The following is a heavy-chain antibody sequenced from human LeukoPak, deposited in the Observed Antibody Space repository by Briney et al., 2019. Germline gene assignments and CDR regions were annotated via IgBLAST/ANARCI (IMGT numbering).Heavy chain of an antibody. J-gene: IGHJ4*02. CDR2: IYYSGST. CDR3: ARDVALSGSGSHPGDY. D-gene: IGHD3-10*01. Sequence: PSETLSLTCTVSGGSISSSSYYWGWIRQPPGKGLEWIGSIYYSGSTYYNPSLKSRVTISVDTSKNQFSLKLSSVTAADTAVYYCARDVALSGSGSHPGDYWGQGTLVTVSS. CDR1: GGSISSSSYY. V-gene: IGHV4-39*07.